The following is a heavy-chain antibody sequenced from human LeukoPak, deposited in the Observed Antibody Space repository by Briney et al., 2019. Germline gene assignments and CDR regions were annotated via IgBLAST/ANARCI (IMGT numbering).Heavy chain of an antibody. CDR1: GYTFTSYY. Sequence: GASVKVSCKASGYTFTSYYMHWVRQAPGQGLEWMGIINPSGGSTGYAQKFQGRVTMTRDTSTSTVYMELSSLRSEDTAVYYCASLSRDGYPFDYWGQGTLVTVSS. V-gene: IGHV1-46*01. CDR3: ASLSRDGYPFDY. D-gene: IGHD5-24*01. CDR2: INPSGGST. J-gene: IGHJ4*02.